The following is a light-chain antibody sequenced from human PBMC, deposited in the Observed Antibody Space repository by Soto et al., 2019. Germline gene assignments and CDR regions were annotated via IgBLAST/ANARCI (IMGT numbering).Light chain of an antibody. V-gene: IGKV1-5*03. J-gene: IGKJ1*01. Sequence: IQMSLSPAALSASVGDRVTITCRASQSISSWVAWYQQKPGKGPKLLIYKASHLESGVPSRFSGSGSGTEFTLTISSQQPGDFATYYCQHSNTYPWPFGHRTKVAI. CDR1: QSISSW. CDR3: QHSNTYPWP. CDR2: KAS.